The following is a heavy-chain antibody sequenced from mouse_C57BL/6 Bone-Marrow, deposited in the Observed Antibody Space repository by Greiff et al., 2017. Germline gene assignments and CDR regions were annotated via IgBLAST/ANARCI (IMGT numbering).Heavy chain of an antibody. J-gene: IGHJ2*01. CDR1: GFNIKDDY. Sequence: EVKLVESGAELVRPGASVKLSCTASGFNIKDDYMHWVKQRPEQGLEWIGWIDPENGDTEYASKFQGKATITADTSSNTAYLQLSSLTSEDTDVYYCTTLPYYGYDDGFDYWGQGTTLTVSS. D-gene: IGHD2-9*01. CDR3: TTLPYYGYDDGFDY. CDR2: IDPENGDT. V-gene: IGHV14-4*01.